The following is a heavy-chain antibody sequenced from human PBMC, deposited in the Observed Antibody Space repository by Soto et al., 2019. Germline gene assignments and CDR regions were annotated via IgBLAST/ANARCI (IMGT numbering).Heavy chain of an antibody. CDR1: GDSFANYW. CDR2: IYPSDSNT. J-gene: IGHJ5*02. Sequence: DSLTISCQGSGDSFANYWIALVRQMPGKGLEYMGIIYPSDSNTRYSPSFQGQVTISADKSISTAYLQWSSLKASDTAIYYCARHGFYGDYSSNYFDPWGQGTLVTVSS. D-gene: IGHD4-17*01. V-gene: IGHV5-51*01. CDR3: ARHGFYGDYSSNYFDP.